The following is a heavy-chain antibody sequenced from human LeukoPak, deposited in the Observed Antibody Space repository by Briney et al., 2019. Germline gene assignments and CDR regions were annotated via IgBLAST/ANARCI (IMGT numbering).Heavy chain of an antibody. CDR3: ARDIQRNVRGVFDY. CDR1: GYTFTSYG. Sequence: GASVKVSCKASGYTFTSYGISWVRQAPGQGLEWMGWISAYNGNTNYAQKLQGRVTMTTDTSTSTAYMELRSLRSDDTAVYYCARDIQRNVRGVFDYWGQGTLVTVSS. CDR2: ISAYNGNT. D-gene: IGHD3-10*01. J-gene: IGHJ4*02. V-gene: IGHV1-18*01.